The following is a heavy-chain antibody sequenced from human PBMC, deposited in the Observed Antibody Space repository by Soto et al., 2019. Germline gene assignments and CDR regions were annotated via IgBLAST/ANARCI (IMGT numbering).Heavy chain of an antibody. Sequence: ASVKFSCQASGYTFTSYYMHWVRQAPGQGLEWMGWISAYNGNTNYAQKLQGRVTMTTDTSTSTAYMELRSLRSGGTAVYYCARDKATELRFLEWLFGYYGIDVWGQGTAVTVSS. CDR3: ARDKATELRFLEWLFGYYGIDV. D-gene: IGHD3-3*01. J-gene: IGHJ6*02. CDR2: ISAYNGNT. CDR1: GYTFTSYY. V-gene: IGHV1-18*04.